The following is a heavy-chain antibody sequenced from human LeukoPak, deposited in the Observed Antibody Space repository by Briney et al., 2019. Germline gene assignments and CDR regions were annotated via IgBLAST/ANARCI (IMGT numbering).Heavy chain of an antibody. D-gene: IGHD2-2*01. V-gene: IGHV5-10-1*01. J-gene: IGHJ5*02. CDR1: EYSFTSYW. Sequence: GESLKISCQGFEYSFTSYWISWVRQMPGKGLEWMGRIDPSDSYTHYSPSFRGHVSISADKSISTAYLQWTSLQASDTAMYFCARSPDIVVQPTTMPWFDPWGQGTLVTVSS. CDR3: ARSPDIVVQPTTMPWFDP. CDR2: IDPSDSYT.